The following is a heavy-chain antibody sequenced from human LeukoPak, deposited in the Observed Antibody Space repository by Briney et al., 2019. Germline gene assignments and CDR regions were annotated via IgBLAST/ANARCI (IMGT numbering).Heavy chain of an antibody. V-gene: IGHV1-69*05. J-gene: IGHJ4*02. CDR3: ARVPLDDSSGYYFDY. CDR1: GGTFSSYA. Sequence: SVKVSCKASGGTFSSYAISWVRQAPGQGLEWMGGIIPILGTANYAQKFQGRVTITTDESTSTAYMELSSLRSEDTAVYYCARVPLDDSSGYYFDYWGQGTLVTVSS. CDR2: IIPILGTA. D-gene: IGHD3-22*01.